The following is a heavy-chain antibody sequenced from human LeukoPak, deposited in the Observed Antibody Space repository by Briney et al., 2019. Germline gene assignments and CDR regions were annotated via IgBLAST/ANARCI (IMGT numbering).Heavy chain of an antibody. V-gene: IGHV3-30*03. CDR2: ISYDGSNK. D-gene: IGHD4-17*01. CDR1: GFTFSSYG. Sequence: PGGSLRLSCAASGFTFSSYGMHWVRQAPGKGLEWVAVISYDGSNKYYADSVKGRFTISRDNSKNTLYLQMNSLRAEDTAVYYCARAYGDYGDLYYFDYWGQGTLVTVSS. J-gene: IGHJ4*02. CDR3: ARAYGDYGDLYYFDY.